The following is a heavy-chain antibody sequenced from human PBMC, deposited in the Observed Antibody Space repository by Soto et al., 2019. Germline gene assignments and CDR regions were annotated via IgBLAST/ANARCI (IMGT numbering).Heavy chain of an antibody. Sequence: QVQLQESGPGLVKPSQTLSLTCTVSGGSISSGGYYWSWIRQHPGKGLEWIGYIYYSGSTYYNPSLKSRVTLAVDPSKNQFSLKLSSVTAADTAVYYCARASPPPPPAAVDYWGQGTLVTVSS. CDR3: ARASPPPPPAAVDY. J-gene: IGHJ4*02. CDR1: GGSISSGGYY. CDR2: IYYSGST. V-gene: IGHV4-31*03. D-gene: IGHD6-25*01.